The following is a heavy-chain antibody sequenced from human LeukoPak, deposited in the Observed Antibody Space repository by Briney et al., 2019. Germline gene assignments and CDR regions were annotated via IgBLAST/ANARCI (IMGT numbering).Heavy chain of an antibody. CDR3: AKETYGGNPSPFDY. D-gene: IGHD4-23*01. Sequence: PGGSLRLSCVASGLTFSRHAMTWVRQTPGKGLEWVSAISGSGGSTYYADSVKGRFTISRDNSKNTLYLQMNSLRAEDTAVYYCAKETYGGNPSPFDYWGQGTLVTVSS. J-gene: IGHJ4*02. CDR1: GLTFSRHA. CDR2: ISGSGGST. V-gene: IGHV3-23*01.